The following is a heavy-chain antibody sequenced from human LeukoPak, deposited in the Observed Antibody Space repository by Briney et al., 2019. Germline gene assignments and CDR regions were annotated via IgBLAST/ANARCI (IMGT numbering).Heavy chain of an antibody. CDR1: GFTFDDYG. CDR3: AKVSPTVTTSGSYYYYGMDV. V-gene: IGHV3-23*01. Sequence: PGGSLRLSCAASGFTFDDYGMSWVRQAPGKGLEWVSAISGSGGSTYYADSVKGRFTISRDNSKNTLYLQMNSLRAEDTAVYYCAKVSPTVTTSGSYYYYGMDVWGQGTTVTVSS. CDR2: ISGSGGST. J-gene: IGHJ6*02. D-gene: IGHD4-17*01.